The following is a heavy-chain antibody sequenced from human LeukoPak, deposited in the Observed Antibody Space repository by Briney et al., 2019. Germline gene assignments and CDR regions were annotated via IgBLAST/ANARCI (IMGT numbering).Heavy chain of an antibody. D-gene: IGHD1-7*01. CDR3: ARKAQYNGHYPLDY. CDR2: ISFDGVND. CDR1: GFAFNAYT. Sequence: GGSLRLSCAASGFAFNAYTIHWLRQAPGKGLEWVAVISFDGVNDHYADSVKGRFTISRDNSKNTLYLQMNSLRAEDTALYFCARKAQYNGHYPLDYWGQGTLVTVSS. J-gene: IGHJ4*02. V-gene: IGHV3-30*04.